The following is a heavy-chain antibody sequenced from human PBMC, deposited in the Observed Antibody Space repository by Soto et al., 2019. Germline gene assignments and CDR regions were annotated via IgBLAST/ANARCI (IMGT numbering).Heavy chain of an antibody. J-gene: IGHJ6*02. CDR2: MNPNSGNT. V-gene: IGHV1-8*01. CDR1: GYTFTSYD. Sequence: QVQLVQSGAEVKKPGASVKVSCKASGYTFTSYDINWVRQATGQGLEWMGWMNPNSGNTGYAQKFQGRVTMTRNTSISTAYMELSILRSEDTAVYYCARRAFWSGYYYYGMDVWAQGTTVTVSS. D-gene: IGHD3-3*01. CDR3: ARRAFWSGYYYYGMDV.